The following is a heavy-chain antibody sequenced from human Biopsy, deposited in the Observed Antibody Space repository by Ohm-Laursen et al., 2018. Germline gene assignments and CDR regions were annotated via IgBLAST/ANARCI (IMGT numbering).Heavy chain of an antibody. D-gene: IGHD4-23*01. CDR3: ARDTPNEHYPSGNIRHYSAMDV. Sequence: SETLSLTCSVSGESMGTYYWSWIRQPPGKVMEWIASIYYSGTTHKNPSLKSRVTISVDTSQGLLSLDLSSVTAADTAVYYCARDTPNEHYPSGNIRHYSAMDVWGQGTAVTVSS. V-gene: IGHV4-59*01. CDR2: IYYSGTT. J-gene: IGHJ6*02. CDR1: GESMGTYY.